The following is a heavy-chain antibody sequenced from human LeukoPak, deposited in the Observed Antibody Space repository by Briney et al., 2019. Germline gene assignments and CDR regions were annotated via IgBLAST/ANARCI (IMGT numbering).Heavy chain of an antibody. Sequence: SETLSLTCTVSGYSISSGYYWGWVRQPPGKGLEWIGGNYYSGNTYYNPSLKSRVTISVDTSKNQFSLKLTSVTAADTAVYYCARDRGFRSWFDPWGQGTLVTVSS. V-gene: IGHV4-38-2*02. J-gene: IGHJ5*02. CDR2: NYYSGNT. CDR1: GYSISSGYY. D-gene: IGHD3-10*01. CDR3: ARDRGFRSWFDP.